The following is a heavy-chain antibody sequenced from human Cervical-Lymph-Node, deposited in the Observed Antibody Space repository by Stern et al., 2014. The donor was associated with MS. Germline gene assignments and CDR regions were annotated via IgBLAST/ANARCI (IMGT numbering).Heavy chain of an antibody. V-gene: IGHV3-30*18. J-gene: IGHJ4*02. Sequence: EQLVESGGGVVQPGTSLRLSCTASGFTFSSYGMHWVRQAPGKGLEWEAVVAYDGSKEHYADSVKGRFTISRDNSENTLYLQMDSLRPEDTAVYYCAKDWATGNFDYWGQGTLVTVSS. CDR3: AKDWATGNFDY. CDR2: VAYDGSKE. D-gene: IGHD5-12*01. CDR1: GFTFSSYG.